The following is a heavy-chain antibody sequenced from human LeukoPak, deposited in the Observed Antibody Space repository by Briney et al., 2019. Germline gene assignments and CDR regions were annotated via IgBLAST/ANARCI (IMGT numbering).Heavy chain of an antibody. V-gene: IGHV1-2*02. D-gene: IGHD3-22*01. CDR3: ARVSSGFDAFDI. J-gene: IGHJ3*02. CDR1: GYTVTGYY. Sequence: SVKVSCKASGYTVTGYYVHWGRQAPGQGLEWMGWINPNSGGTSYAQKFQGRVTMTRDTSITTAYMELSRLRSDDTAVYYCARVSSGFDAFDIWGQGTMVTVSS. CDR2: INPNSGGT.